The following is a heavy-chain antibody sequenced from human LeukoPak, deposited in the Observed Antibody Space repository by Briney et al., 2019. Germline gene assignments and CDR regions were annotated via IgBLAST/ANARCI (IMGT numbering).Heavy chain of an antibody. J-gene: IGHJ1*01. CDR1: GGSFSSYG. CDR3: AREGPVGTDGF. Sequence: ASVKVSCKASGGSFSSYGISWVRQAPGQGLEWMGGRIPILGTTNLAQKFQGRLTITADESTSTAYMELNGLIVDDTAVYYCAREGPVGTDGFWGQGTLVTVSS. CDR2: RIPILGTT. D-gene: IGHD5-24*01. V-gene: IGHV1-69*13.